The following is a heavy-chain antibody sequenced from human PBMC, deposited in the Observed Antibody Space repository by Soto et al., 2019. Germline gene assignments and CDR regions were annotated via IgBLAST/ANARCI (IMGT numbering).Heavy chain of an antibody. CDR3: ATENWRLNYDILTGYYNNYYYYGMDV. Sequence: ASVKVSCKVSGYTLTELSMHWVRQAPGKGLEWMGGFDPEDGETIYAQKFQGRVTMTEDTSTDTAYMELSSLRSEDTAVYYCATENWRLNYDILTGYYNNYYYYGMDVWGQGTKVTVSS. J-gene: IGHJ6*02. D-gene: IGHD3-9*01. CDR2: FDPEDGET. CDR1: GYTLTELS. V-gene: IGHV1-24*01.